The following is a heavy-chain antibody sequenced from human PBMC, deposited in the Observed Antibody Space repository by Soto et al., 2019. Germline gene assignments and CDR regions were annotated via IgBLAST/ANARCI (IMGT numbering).Heavy chain of an antibody. CDR3: ARTSISSNWYGAFDI. CDR2: ISLNGGST. CDR1: GFTFNTYA. V-gene: IGHV3-23*01. D-gene: IGHD6-13*01. J-gene: IGHJ3*02. Sequence: GGSLRLSCAASGFTFNTYAMSWVRQAPGRGLEWVSLISLNGGSTYNADSVKGRFTISRDNSKNTLYLQMNSLRAEDTAIYYCARTSISSNWYGAFDIWGQGTMVTVSS.